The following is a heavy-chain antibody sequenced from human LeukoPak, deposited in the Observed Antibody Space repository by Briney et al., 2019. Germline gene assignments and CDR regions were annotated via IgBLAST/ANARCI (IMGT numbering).Heavy chain of an antibody. Sequence: GGSLRLSCAASGFTFGSYSMNWVRQAPGKGLEWVSSISSSSSYTYYADSVKGRFTISRDNAKNSLYLQMNSLRAEDTAVYYCARGGGYYGMDVWDQGTTVTVSS. V-gene: IGHV3-21*01. CDR1: GFTFGSYS. CDR2: ISSSSSYT. J-gene: IGHJ6*02. D-gene: IGHD3-16*01. CDR3: ARGGGYYGMDV.